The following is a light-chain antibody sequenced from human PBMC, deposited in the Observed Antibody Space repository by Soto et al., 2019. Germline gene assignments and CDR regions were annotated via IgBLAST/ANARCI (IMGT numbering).Light chain of an antibody. V-gene: IGKV1-5*01. CDR2: DVS. J-gene: IGKJ4*01. Sequence: DIQMTQSPSTLSASVGERVTITCRASQSVSNWLAWYQQKPGKAPKVLIYDVSSLDRGVPSRFRGSGSRTEFALTISSLQPDDFATYYCQQYNGYFLTFGGGNTVAIK. CDR3: QQYNGYFLT. CDR1: QSVSNW.